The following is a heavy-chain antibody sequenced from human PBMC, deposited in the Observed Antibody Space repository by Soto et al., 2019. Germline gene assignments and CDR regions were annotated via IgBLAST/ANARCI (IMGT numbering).Heavy chain of an antibody. CDR1: GFTFSAYA. CDR3: AIRIFGVEY. J-gene: IGHJ4*02. V-gene: IGHV3-23*01. CDR2: ISGTSPST. D-gene: IGHD3-3*01. Sequence: EVQLLESGGGLVQPGGSLRLSCAASGFTFSAYAMSWVRQAPGKGLEWVSAISGTSPSTHYADSVQGRFTISRDSSRNTLFLQMNTLRAEDTAVYFCAIRIFGVEYWGQGTQVTVSS.